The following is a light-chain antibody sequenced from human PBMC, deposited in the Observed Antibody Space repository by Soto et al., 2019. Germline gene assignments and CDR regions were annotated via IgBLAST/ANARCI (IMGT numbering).Light chain of an antibody. CDR1: QSVLHSPNNKNY. CDR2: WAS. V-gene: IGKV4-1*01. CDR3: QQYGSSPRT. J-gene: IGKJ2*01. Sequence: DIVMTQPPDSLAVSLGERATINCKTSQSVLHSPNNKNYLAWYQQKPGQPPKLLIYWASTRESGVPDRFSGSGSGTDFTLTISRLEPEDFAVYYCQQYGSSPRTFGQGTKLEIK.